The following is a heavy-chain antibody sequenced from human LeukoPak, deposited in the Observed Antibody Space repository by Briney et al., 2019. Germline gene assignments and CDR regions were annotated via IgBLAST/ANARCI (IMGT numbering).Heavy chain of an antibody. CDR1: GFTFSTYG. Sequence: GGTLRLSCAASGFTFSTYGMSWVRQAPGKGLQWVSTIPSGGGTYYADSVKGRFTISRDNAKNTLYLQMNSLRAEDTAVYYCARGLAWELYYWGQGTLVTVSS. D-gene: IGHD1-26*01. J-gene: IGHJ4*02. V-gene: IGHV3-23*01. CDR3: ARGLAWELYY. CDR2: IPSGGGT.